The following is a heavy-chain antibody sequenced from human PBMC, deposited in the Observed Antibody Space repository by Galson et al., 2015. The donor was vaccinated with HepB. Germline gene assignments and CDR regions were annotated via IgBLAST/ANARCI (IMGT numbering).Heavy chain of an antibody. V-gene: IGHV3-48*04. Sequence: SLRLSCAASGFTFSTYSMNWVRQAPGKGLEWVSYITSSSTIYYADSVKGRFTISRDNAKNSLYLQMNSLRTEDTAVYYCAGGGGQQLVYGLDYWGQGTLVTVSS. D-gene: IGHD6-13*01. CDR1: GFTFSTYS. J-gene: IGHJ4*02. CDR3: AGGGGQQLVYGLDY. CDR2: ITSSSTI.